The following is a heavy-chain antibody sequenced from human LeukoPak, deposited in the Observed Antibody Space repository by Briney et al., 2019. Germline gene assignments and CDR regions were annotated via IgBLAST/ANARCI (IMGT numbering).Heavy chain of an antibody. V-gene: IGHV3-7*01. CDR1: GFTFSSYW. Sequence: GGSLRLSCAASGFTFSSYWMSRVRQAPGKGLQSVAYISQDVSHKYYVDSVKGRFTISRDNAKNSLHLEMNSLRAEDTALYYCARVGYNGWNFENWGQGTLVTVSS. J-gene: IGHJ4*02. CDR2: ISQDVSHK. D-gene: IGHD5-12*01. CDR3: ARVGYNGWNFEN.